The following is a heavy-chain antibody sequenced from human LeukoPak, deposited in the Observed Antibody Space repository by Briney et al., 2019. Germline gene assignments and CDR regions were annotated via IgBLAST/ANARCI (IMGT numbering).Heavy chain of an antibody. J-gene: IGHJ5*02. CDR3: ARGDIVVVVAATRNWSDP. V-gene: IGHV4-34*01. CDR2: INHSGST. CDR1: GGSFSGYY. Sequence: SETLSLTCAVYGGSFSGYYWSWIRQPPGKGLEWIGEINHSGSTNYNPSLKSRVTISVDTSKNQFSLKLSSVTAADTAVYYCARGDIVVVVAATRNWSDPWGQGTLVTVSS. D-gene: IGHD2-15*01.